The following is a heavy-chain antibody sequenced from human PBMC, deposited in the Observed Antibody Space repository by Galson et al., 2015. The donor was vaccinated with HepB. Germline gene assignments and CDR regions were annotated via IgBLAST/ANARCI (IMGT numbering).Heavy chain of an antibody. Sequence: SVKVSCKASGYTSSDYAMHWVRQAPGQRLEWMGWINGGTGNTDYSQNFQGRVAITRDTSANTAYMELSSLRSEDTAVYYCACRVAAGGLFEFWGQGTLVTVSS. D-gene: IGHD2-15*01. J-gene: IGHJ4*02. CDR2: INGGTGNT. CDR1: GYTSSDYA. CDR3: ACRVAAGGLFEF. V-gene: IGHV1-3*01.